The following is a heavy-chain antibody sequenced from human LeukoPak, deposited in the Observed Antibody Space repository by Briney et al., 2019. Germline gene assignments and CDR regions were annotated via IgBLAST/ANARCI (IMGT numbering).Heavy chain of an antibody. D-gene: IGHD1-14*01. CDR3: AREESGNHRGYYYYYMDV. J-gene: IGHJ6*03. CDR1: GFTFSSYW. Sequence: GGSLRLSCAASGFTFSSYWMSWVRQAPGKGLEWVANIKQDGSEKYYVDSVKGRFTISRDNAKNSLYLQMNSLRAEDTAVYYCAREESGNHRGYYYYYMDVWGKGTTVTVSS. CDR2: IKQDGSEK. V-gene: IGHV3-7*01.